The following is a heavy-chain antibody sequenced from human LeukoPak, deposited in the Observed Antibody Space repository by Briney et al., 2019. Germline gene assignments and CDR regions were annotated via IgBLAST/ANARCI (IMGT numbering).Heavy chain of an antibody. V-gene: IGHV4-34*01. D-gene: IGHD3-3*01. CDR3: ARSYYDFPLDV. Sequence: SETLSLTCAVYGGSFSGYYWSWIRQPPGKGLEWIGEINHSGSTNYNPSLKSRVTMSVDTSKNQFSLKLSSVTAADTAVYYCARSYYDFPLDVWGKGTTVTVSS. CDR2: INHSGST. J-gene: IGHJ6*04. CDR1: GGSFSGYY.